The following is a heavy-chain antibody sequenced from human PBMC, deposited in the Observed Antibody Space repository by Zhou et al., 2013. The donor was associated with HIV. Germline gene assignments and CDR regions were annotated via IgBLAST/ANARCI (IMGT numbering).Heavy chain of an antibody. V-gene: IGHV1-69*05. D-gene: IGHD1-7*01. CDR1: GGTFSSYA. J-gene: IGHJ5*02. Sequence: QVQLVQSGAEVKKPGSSVKVSCKASGGTFSSYAISWVRQAPGQGLEWMGGIIPIFGTANYAQKFQGRVTITTDESTSTAYMELSSLRSEDTAVYYCARVGFGRNWNYGPNNWFDPGAREPWSPSPQ. CDR2: IIPIFGTA. CDR3: ARVGFGRNWNYGPNNWFDP.